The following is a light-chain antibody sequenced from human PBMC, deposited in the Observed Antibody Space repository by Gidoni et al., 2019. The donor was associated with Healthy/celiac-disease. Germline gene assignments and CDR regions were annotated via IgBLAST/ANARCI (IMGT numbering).Light chain of an antibody. V-gene: IGKV1-8*01. J-gene: IGKJ4*01. Sequence: ALRITQPPSSLSASTGDRVTLTCRASQGISSYLAWYQQKPGKAPKLLIYAASTLQSGVPSRFSGSGSGTDFTLTISCLQSEDFATYYCQQYYSYPTLTFGGXTKVEIK. CDR3: QQYYSYPTLT. CDR2: AAS. CDR1: QGISSY.